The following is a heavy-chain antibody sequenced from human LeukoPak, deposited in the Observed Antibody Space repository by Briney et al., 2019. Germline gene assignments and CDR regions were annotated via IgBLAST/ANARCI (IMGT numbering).Heavy chain of an antibody. J-gene: IGHJ4*02. CDR2: IIPIFGTA. CDR3: ARSKWGSGKHYFDY. CDR1: GGTFSSYA. V-gene: IGHV1-69*13. D-gene: IGHD7-27*01. Sequence: ASVKVSCTASGGTFSSYAISWVRQAPGQGLEWMGGIIPIFGTANYAQKFQGRVTITADESTSTAYMELSSLRSEDTAVYYCARSKWGSGKHYFDYWGQGTLVTVSS.